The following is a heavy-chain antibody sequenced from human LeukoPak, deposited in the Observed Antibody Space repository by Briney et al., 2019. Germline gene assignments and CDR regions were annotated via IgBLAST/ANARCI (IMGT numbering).Heavy chain of an antibody. V-gene: IGHV1-18*01. D-gene: IGHD3-22*01. CDR1: GYTFITYG. J-gene: IGHJ4*02. CDR2: TNPRNGNT. CDR3: ARDCDRSGYYCY. Sequence: ASVKVSCKASGYTFITYGISWVRQAPGQGLEWMGWTNPRNGNTNYAQKLQGRVAINTDTSTSTAYMELRSLRSDDTAVYYCARDCDRSGYYCYWGQGTLVTVSS.